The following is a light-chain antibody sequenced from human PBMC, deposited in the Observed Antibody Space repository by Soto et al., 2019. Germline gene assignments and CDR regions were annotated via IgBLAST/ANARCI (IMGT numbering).Light chain of an antibody. CDR2: DAS. V-gene: IGKV1-5*01. J-gene: IGKJ1*01. CDR3: QQYNYFWA. Sequence: DIQMTQSPSTLSASVGDRVTITCRASQSISSWLAWYQQKPGKAPKLLIYDASNLESGVPSRFSGGGSGTEFSLTISSLRPDDFATYYCQQYNYFWAFGQGTKVDIK. CDR1: QSISSW.